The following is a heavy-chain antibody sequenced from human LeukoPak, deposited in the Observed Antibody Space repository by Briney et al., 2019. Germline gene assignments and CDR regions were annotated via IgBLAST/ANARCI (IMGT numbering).Heavy chain of an antibody. Sequence: QPGRSLRLSCVASGFTFSSYAMHWVRQAPGKGLEWVAVISYDGSNKYYADSVKGRFTISRDNSKNTLYLQMNSLRAEDTAVYYCASTPSGSGSYYFDYWGQGTLVTVSS. D-gene: IGHD3-10*01. V-gene: IGHV3-30-3*01. CDR3: ASTPSGSGSYYFDY. J-gene: IGHJ4*02. CDR2: ISYDGSNK. CDR1: GFTFSSYA.